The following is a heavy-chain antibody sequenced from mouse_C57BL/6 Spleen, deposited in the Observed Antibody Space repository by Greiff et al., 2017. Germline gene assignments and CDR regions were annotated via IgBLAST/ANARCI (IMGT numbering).Heavy chain of an antibody. Sequence: EVKLMESGGGLVQPGGSLSLSCAASGFTFTDYYMSWVRQPPGKALEWLGFIRNKANGYTTEYSASVKGRFTISRDNSQSILYLQMNALRAEDSATYYCASLQLGQGFAYWGQGTLVTVSA. V-gene: IGHV7-3*01. CDR1: GFTFTDYY. D-gene: IGHD4-1*02. CDR3: ASLQLGQGFAY. CDR2: IRNKANGYTT. J-gene: IGHJ3*01.